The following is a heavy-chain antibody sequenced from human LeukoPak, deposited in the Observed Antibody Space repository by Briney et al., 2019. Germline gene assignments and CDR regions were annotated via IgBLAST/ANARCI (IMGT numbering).Heavy chain of an antibody. CDR3: ARDPFSPYYDFWSGYPVDAFDI. V-gene: IGHV1-69*04. CDR1: GGTFSSYA. Sequence: ASVKVSCKASGGTFSSYAISWVRQAPGQGLEWMGRIIPILGIANYAQKLQGRVTMTTDTSTSTAYMELRSLRSDDTAVYYCARDPFSPYYDFWSGYPVDAFDIWGQGTMVTVSS. D-gene: IGHD3-3*01. J-gene: IGHJ3*02. CDR2: IIPILGIA.